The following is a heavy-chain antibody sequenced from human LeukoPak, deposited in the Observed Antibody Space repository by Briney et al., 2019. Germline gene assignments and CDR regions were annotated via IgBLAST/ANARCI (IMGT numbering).Heavy chain of an antibody. D-gene: IGHD5-18*01. CDR1: GASISSSTYY. Sequence: SETLSLTCTVSGASISSSTYYWGWIRQSPGKGLEWIGSVNYAVNTYYNPSLKSRVTISADTSKNQFSLKMNSVTAADTALYYCARRVTIYYYMDVWGKGTTVSVSS. CDR2: VNYAVNT. V-gene: IGHV4-39*01. CDR3: ARRVTIYYYMDV. J-gene: IGHJ6*03.